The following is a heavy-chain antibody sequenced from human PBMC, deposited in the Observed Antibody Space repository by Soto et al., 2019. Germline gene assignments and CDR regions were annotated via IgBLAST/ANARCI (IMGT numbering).Heavy chain of an antibody. D-gene: IGHD4-17*01. CDR1: GFTFSSYS. Sequence: GGSLRLSCAASGFTFSSYSMNWVRQAPGKGLEWVSSISSSSSYIYYADSVKGRFTISRDNAKNSLYLQMNSLRAEDAAVYYCARESYCDYYYYYYGMDVWGQGTTVTVSS. CDR3: ARESYCDYYYYYYGMDV. J-gene: IGHJ6*02. V-gene: IGHV3-21*01. CDR2: ISSSSSYI.